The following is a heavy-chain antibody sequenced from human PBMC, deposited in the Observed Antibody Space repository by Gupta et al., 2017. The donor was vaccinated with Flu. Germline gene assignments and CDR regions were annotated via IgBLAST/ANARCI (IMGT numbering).Heavy chain of an antibody. J-gene: IGHJ6*02. CDR2: ISWKSGSM. Sequence: EMHLVESGGGLVQPGKSLRLSCVGSGFKFDEYAMHWVRQIPGKGLEWVAGISWKSGSMGYADSVKGRFTISRDNAKNSLYLQMSSLRSEDTALYYCTKDMGSSYYQRDGMDVWGQGTAVLVS. CDR3: TKDMGSSYYQRDGMDV. CDR1: GFKFDEYA. V-gene: IGHV3-9*01. D-gene: IGHD2-15*01.